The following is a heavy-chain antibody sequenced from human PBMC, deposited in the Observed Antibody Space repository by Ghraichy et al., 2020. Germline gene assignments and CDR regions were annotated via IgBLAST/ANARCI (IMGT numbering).Heavy chain of an antibody. CDR1: GYTLTELS. J-gene: IGHJ5*02. CDR3: ATAATWQLVFLGETNWFDP. V-gene: IGHV1-24*01. D-gene: IGHD6-6*01. Sequence: ASVKVSCKVSGYTLTELSMHWVRQAPGKGLEWMGGFDPEDGETIYAQKFQGRVTMTEDTSTDTAYMELSSLRSEDTAVYYCATAATWQLVFLGETNWFDPWGQGTLVTVSS. CDR2: FDPEDGET.